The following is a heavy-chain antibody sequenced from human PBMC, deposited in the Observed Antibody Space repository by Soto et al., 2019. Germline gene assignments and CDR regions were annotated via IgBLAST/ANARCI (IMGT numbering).Heavy chain of an antibody. CDR3: AGAVSDFAVRRYRTSYFDQ. D-gene: IGHD2-21*01. V-gene: IGHV4-31*03. CDR1: GASVSTGVYY. J-gene: IGHJ4*02. CDR2: IDNTGSA. Sequence: SETLYLTCTVSGASVSTGVYYWTWIGQHPGKGLEWIGYIDNTGSAYYNPSLTGRVDISVDTSTNHFSLNLQSLTAANTAFYYCAGAVSDFAVRRYRTSYFDQWGQGTLVTVSS.